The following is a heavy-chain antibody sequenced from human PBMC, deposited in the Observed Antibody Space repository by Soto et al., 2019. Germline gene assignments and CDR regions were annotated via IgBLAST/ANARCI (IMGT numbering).Heavy chain of an antibody. J-gene: IGHJ5*02. D-gene: IGHD3-16*01. CDR2: MYYNGNI. CDR3: ASGGNWFDP. CDR1: GGSISNYY. V-gene: IGHV4-59*01. Sequence: ENLSLTCNVSGGSISNYYWTWVRQSPEKGLEWIGYMYYNGNINYNPSLKSRVTISIDTSKNQFSLTLKSVTAADTAVYYCASGGNWFDPGGQG.